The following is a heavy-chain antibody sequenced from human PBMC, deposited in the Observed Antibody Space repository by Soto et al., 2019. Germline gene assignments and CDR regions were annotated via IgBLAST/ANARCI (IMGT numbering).Heavy chain of an antibody. CDR2: INWNGAST. CDR3: ARTRLDSSGYVRPHFDY. CDR1: GFTFDDYG. D-gene: IGHD3-22*01. Sequence: EVHLVESGGGVVRPGGSLRLSCAASGFTFDDYGMSWVRQGPGKGLEWVSGINWNGASTDYADSVKGRFTISRDNAKNSLYLQMKSLRAEDTALYYCARTRLDSSGYVRPHFDYWGQGALVTVSS. V-gene: IGHV3-20*04. J-gene: IGHJ4*02.